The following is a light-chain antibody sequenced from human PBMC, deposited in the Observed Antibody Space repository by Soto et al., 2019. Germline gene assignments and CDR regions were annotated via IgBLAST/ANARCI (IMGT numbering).Light chain of an antibody. J-gene: IGKJ4*01. Sequence: IVLTQSPATLSLSPGEGASLSCRASQSVSSYLAWYQQKPGQAPRLLIYDASNRATGIPARFSGSGSGTDFTHTISSLEPEDFEVYYCQQSSNWLLTLGAGTKAHIK. CDR2: DAS. CDR1: QSVSSY. CDR3: QQSSNWLLT. V-gene: IGKV3-11*01.